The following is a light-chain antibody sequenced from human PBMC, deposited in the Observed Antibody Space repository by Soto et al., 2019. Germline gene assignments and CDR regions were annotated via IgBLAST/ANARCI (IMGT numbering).Light chain of an antibody. V-gene: IGLV2-8*01. CDR2: EVS. CDR3: RSYAGSNNHVV. J-gene: IGLJ2*01. Sequence: QSALTQPPSASGSPGQSVTISCTGTSSDVGAYKYVSWYQKHPGKAPKLMIYEVSKRPSGVPDRFSGSKSGSTASLTVSGLQAEDEADYYCRSYAGSNNHVVFGGGTKVTVL. CDR1: SSDVGAYKY.